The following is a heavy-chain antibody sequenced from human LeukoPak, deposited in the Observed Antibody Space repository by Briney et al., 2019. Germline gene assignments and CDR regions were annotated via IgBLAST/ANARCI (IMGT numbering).Heavy chain of an antibody. CDR3: ARDAVSSGSGSYYRYGMDV. Sequence: KPGGSLRLSCAASGFTFSSYSMNWVRQAPGKGLEWVSSISSSSSYIYYADSVKGRFTISRDNAKNSLYLQMNSLRAEDTAVYYCARDAVSSGSGSYYRYGMDVWGQGTTVTVSS. D-gene: IGHD3-10*01. V-gene: IGHV3-21*01. CDR1: GFTFSSYS. J-gene: IGHJ6*02. CDR2: ISSSSSYI.